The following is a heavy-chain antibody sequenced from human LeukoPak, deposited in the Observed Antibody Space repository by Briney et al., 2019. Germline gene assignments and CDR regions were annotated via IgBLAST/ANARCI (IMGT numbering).Heavy chain of an antibody. CDR3: ARAKPKNMVRGLIMRRESRYYFDY. J-gene: IGHJ4*02. CDR1: GDSISTSNSY. D-gene: IGHD3-10*01. Sequence: PSSETLSLTCAVSGDSISTSNSYWGWIRRPPGKGLEWVSVIYSGGSTYYADSVKGRFTISRDNSKSTLYIQMNSLRAEDTAVYYCARAKPKNMVRGLIMRRESRYYFDYWGQGTLVTVSS. CDR2: IYSGGST. V-gene: IGHV3-53*01.